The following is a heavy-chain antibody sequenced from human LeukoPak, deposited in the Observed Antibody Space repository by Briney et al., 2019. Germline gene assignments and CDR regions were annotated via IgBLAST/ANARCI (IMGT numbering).Heavy chain of an antibody. CDR3: AKAPLYYYDSSGYYGWYFDL. D-gene: IGHD3-22*01. CDR1: GFTFSSYA. J-gene: IGHJ2*01. CDR2: ISGSGGST. V-gene: IGHV3-23*01. Sequence: QTGGSLRLSCAASGFTFSSYAMSWVRQAPGKGLEWVSAISGSGGSTYYADSVKGRFTISRDNSKNTLYLQMNSLRAEDTAVYYCAKAPLYYYDSSGYYGWYFDLWGRGTLVTVSS.